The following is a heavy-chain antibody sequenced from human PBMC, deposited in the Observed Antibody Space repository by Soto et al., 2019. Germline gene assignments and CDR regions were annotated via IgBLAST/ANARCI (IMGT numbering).Heavy chain of an antibody. D-gene: IGHD3-10*01. CDR3: ASIWFGDFDY. CDR1: GGSISSADYY. J-gene: IGHJ4*01. CDR2: FHSSGAT. V-gene: IGHV4-30-4*01. Sequence: QVQLQESGPGLVKPSQTLSLTCTVSGGSISSADYYWRWIRQPPGKGLEWIGYFHSSGATYKDPSIKSRVTISVDTSKNQISLKLDSVTAADTAVYYCASIWFGDFDYWGHGTLVTVSS.